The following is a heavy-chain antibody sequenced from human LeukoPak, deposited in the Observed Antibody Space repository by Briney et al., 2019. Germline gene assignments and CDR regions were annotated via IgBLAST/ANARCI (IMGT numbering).Heavy chain of an antibody. V-gene: IGHV3-74*01. Sequence: GGSLRLSCAASGFTISSYWMQWVRQAPGKGLVWVSRINRDGSSITYADSVKGRFTISRGNAKNTLYLQMNSLRAEDTAVYYCAREEGLAVTGPYCVDNWGQGTLVTVSS. CDR1: GFTISSYW. CDR3: AREEGLAVTGPYCVDN. CDR2: INRDGSSI. D-gene: IGHD6-19*01. J-gene: IGHJ4*02.